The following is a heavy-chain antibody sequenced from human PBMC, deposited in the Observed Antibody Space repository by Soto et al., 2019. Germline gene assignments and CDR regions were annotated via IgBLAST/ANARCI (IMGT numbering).Heavy chain of an antibody. CDR1: GDSISSDYYH. D-gene: IGHD2-21*02. J-gene: IGHJ6*02. CDR3: AREDDGGDSLDV. V-gene: IGHV4-30-4*08. Sequence: QVRLQQSGPGLVKPSQTLSLTCTVSGDSISSDYYHWTWIRQSPGKGLEWIGYIHHSGSILYNPSLKSRVTISVDTSKNQCSLHLTSVTAADTAVYFCAREDDGGDSLDVWGQGTTVTVSS. CDR2: IHHSGSI.